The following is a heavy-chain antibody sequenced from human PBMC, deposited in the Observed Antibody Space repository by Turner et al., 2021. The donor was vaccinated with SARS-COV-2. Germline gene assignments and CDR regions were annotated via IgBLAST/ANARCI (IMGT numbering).Heavy chain of an antibody. D-gene: IGHD6-13*01. J-gene: IGHJ5*02. CDR1: GGSISSSSYY. V-gene: IGHV4-39*01. CDR3: AGPWEGATAALLGRFHP. Sequence: QLQLQESGPGLVKPSETLSLTCTVSGGSISSSSYYWGWIRQPPGKGLGWIGGIYLSGSPYHNPVLKGPGPISVGPAQNQVSLEPGPVTAPETAVYFCAGPWEGATAALLGRFHPWGQGTLVTVSS. CDR2: IYLSGSP.